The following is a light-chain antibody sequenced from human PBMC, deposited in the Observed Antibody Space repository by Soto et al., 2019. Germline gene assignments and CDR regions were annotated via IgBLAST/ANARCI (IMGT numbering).Light chain of an antibody. V-gene: IGLV2-14*01. CDR1: SSDVGGYNF. CDR2: EVS. Sequence: QSVLTQPASVSGSPGQSITISCTGTSSDVGGYNFVSWYQQHPGKAPKLMIYEVSNRPSGVSNRFSGSKSGNTASLTISGLQAEDEAHYYCSSYAGSFVYVFGIGTKLTVL. CDR3: SSYAGSFVYV. J-gene: IGLJ1*01.